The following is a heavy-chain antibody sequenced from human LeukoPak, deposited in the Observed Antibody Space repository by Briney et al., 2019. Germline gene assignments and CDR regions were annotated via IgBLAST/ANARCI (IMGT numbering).Heavy chain of an antibody. CDR1: GFTFSSYA. J-gene: IGHJ4*02. V-gene: IGHV3-48*01. CDR3: ARDPPVAEYYFDY. Sequence: PGGSLRLSCAASGFTFSSYAMSWVRQAPGKGLEWVSYISSSTIYYADSVKGRFTISRDNAKNSLYLQMNSLRAEDTAVYYCARDPPVAEYYFDYWGQGTLVTVSS. CDR2: ISSSTI. D-gene: IGHD6-19*01.